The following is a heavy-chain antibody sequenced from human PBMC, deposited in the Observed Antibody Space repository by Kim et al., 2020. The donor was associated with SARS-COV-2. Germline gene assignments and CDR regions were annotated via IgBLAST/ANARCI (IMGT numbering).Heavy chain of an antibody. V-gene: IGHV4-34*01. CDR3: ARGKRGFRGTIDP. Sequence: SETLSLTCAVYGGSFSGYYWSWIRQPPGKGLEWIGEINHSGSTNYNPSLKSRVTISVDTSKNQFSLKLSSVTAADTAVYYCARGKRGFRGTIDPWGQGTLVTVSS. J-gene: IGHJ5*02. CDR2: INHSGST. D-gene: IGHD3-10*01. CDR1: GGSFSGYY.